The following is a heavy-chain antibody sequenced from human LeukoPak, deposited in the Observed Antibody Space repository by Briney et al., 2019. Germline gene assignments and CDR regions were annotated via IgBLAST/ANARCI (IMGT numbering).Heavy chain of an antibody. J-gene: IGHJ5*02. CDR1: GDTLIELS. Sequence: ASVKVSCKVSGDTLIELSMHWVRQAPGKGLEWMGGFDPEDGETIYAQKFQGRVTMTRDTSTSTVYMELSSLRSEDTAVYYCARDPRYCSSTSCYEFLVRPIFDPWGQGTLVTVSS. CDR2: FDPEDGET. V-gene: IGHV1-24*01. D-gene: IGHD2-2*01. CDR3: ARDPRYCSSTSCYEFLVRPIFDP.